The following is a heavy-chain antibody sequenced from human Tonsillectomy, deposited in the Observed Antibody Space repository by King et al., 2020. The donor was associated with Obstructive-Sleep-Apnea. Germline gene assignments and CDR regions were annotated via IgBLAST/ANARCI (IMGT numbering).Heavy chain of an antibody. CDR2: VSPTGTPI. Sequence: VQLVESGGGLVKPGGSLRLSCAASGFTFSDYYMSWIRQAPGRGLECVSYVSPTGTPIFYADSVKGRFTISRDNAKNSLYLQMNSLRAEDSAVYYCATDLMAEAGSFESWGQGTLVTVSS. CDR1: GFTFSDYY. D-gene: IGHD6-19*01. CDR3: ATDLMAEAGSFES. V-gene: IGHV3-11*01. J-gene: IGHJ4*02.